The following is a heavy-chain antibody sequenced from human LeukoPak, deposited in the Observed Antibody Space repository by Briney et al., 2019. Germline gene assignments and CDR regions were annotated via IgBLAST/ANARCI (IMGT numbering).Heavy chain of an antibody. CDR1: GGTFSSYA. Sequence: GASVKFSCKASGGTFSSYAISWVRQAPGQGLEWMGGIIPIFGTANYAQKFQGRVTITADESTSTAYMELSSLRSEDTAVYYCARARFWSGYYTSYYYYYMDVWGKGTTVTVSS. D-gene: IGHD3-3*01. CDR3: ARARFWSGYYTSYYYYYMDV. CDR2: IIPIFGTA. V-gene: IGHV1-69*13. J-gene: IGHJ6*03.